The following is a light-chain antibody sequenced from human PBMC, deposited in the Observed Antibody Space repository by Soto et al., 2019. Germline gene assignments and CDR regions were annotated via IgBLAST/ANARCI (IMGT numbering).Light chain of an antibody. CDR1: QTISSN. V-gene: IGKV3-15*01. CDR3: QQYHNWPPQYT. CDR2: GAS. J-gene: IGKJ2*01. Sequence: EIVMTQSPATLSVSPGDSATLSCRASQTISSNLAWYQQRPGQAPRLLIHGASTRATGVPARFSGSGSGTEFTLTISSLQPEDFAVYYCQQYHNWPPQYTFGQGTKLQIK.